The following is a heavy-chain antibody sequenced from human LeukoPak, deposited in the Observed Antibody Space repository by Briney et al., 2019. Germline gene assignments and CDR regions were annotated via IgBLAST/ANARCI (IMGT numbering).Heavy chain of an antibody. CDR2: IYPGNSDT. V-gene: IGHV5-51*01. D-gene: IGHD4-23*01. CDR3: ARRDGNSAYYFDY. CDR1: GYSFIYYW. J-gene: IGHJ4*02. Sequence: GESLKISCKGSGYSFIYYWIGWVRQMPGKGLEWMGIIYPGNSDTRYSPSFQGRVTISADKSLSTAYLQWNSLKASDTAMYYCARRDGNSAYYFDYWGQGTLVTVSS.